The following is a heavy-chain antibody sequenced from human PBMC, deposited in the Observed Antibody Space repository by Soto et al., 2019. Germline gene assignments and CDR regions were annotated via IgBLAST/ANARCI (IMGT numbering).Heavy chain of an antibody. CDR1: GYSFTSYW. J-gene: IGHJ6*02. CDR2: IDPSDSYT. V-gene: IGHV5-10-1*01. D-gene: IGHD3-10*01. CDR3: ARLDTMQLYYYYGMDV. Sequence: PGESLKISCKGSGYSFTSYWISWVRQMPGKGLEWMGRIDPSDSYTNYNPSFQGHVAISADKSINTAYLQWSSLKASDTAMYYCARLDTMQLYYYYGMDVWGQGTTVTVSS.